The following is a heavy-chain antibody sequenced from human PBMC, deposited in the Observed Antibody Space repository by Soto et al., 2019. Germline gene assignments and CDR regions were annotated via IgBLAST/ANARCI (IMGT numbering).Heavy chain of an antibody. Sequence: SDSLSLTCAVYGASFTGYYRRWFRQPPGKGLEWIGEINHSGSTNYNPSLKSRVTISVDTSKNQFSLKLSSVTAADTAVYYCARDGPGYSYGYFDYWGQGTLVT. V-gene: IGHV4-34*01. J-gene: IGHJ4*02. CDR2: INHSGST. D-gene: IGHD5-18*01. CDR1: GASFTGYY. CDR3: ARDGPGYSYGYFDY.